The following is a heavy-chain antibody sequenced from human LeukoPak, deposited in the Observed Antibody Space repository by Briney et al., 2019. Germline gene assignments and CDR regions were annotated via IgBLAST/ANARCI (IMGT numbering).Heavy chain of an antibody. Sequence: PGGSLKLSCSASGFTLSSYSMNWVRQATGMGQERVSSISSSCSYIYYEESVMGRFTISREDAKNSLYLQMKSLGAEDTAVDYWAIYFETGERATVLIDFWGQGTLVTVSS. CDR1: GFTLSSYS. CDR2: ISSSCSYI. D-gene: IGHD5-24*01. J-gene: IGHJ4*02. CDR3: AIYFETGERATVLIDF. V-gene: IGHV3-21*01.